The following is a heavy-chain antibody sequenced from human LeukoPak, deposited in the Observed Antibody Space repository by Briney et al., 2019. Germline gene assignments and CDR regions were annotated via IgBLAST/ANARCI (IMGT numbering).Heavy chain of an antibody. J-gene: IGHJ6*03. CDR3: ARDPGTLLRGSRRGYDGNHYMDV. V-gene: IGHV4-4*07. D-gene: IGHD3-10*01. CDR2: IYTSGNT. Sequence: PSETLSLTCTVSGGSISSYCWSWIRQPAGKGLEWIGHIYTSGNTNYNPSLKSRVTISVDTSKNQFSLKLSSVTAADTAVYYCARDPGTLLRGSRRGYDGNHYMDVWGKGTTVTISS. CDR1: GGSISSYC.